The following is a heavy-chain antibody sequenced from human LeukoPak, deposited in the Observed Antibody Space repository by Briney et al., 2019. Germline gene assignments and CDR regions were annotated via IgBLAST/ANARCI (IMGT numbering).Heavy chain of an antibody. CDR3: AREIKSFGYYDSSGYYRGSAFDI. Sequence: PGGSLRLSCAASGFTFSSYEMNWVRQAPGKGLEWVSYISSSGSTIYYADSVKCRFTISRDNAKNSLYLQMNSLRAEDTAVYYCAREIKSFGYYDSSGYYRGSAFDIWGQGTMVTVSS. V-gene: IGHV3-48*03. CDR2: ISSSGSTI. J-gene: IGHJ3*02. D-gene: IGHD3-22*01. CDR1: GFTFSSYE.